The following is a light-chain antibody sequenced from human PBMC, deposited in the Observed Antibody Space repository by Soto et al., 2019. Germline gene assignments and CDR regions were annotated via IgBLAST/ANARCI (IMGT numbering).Light chain of an antibody. Sequence: EIVLTQSPGTLSLSPGERATLSCRASQSVSSSYLAWYQQKPGQAPRLLIYGASSRATGIPDRFSGSGSGTDFTLTISRLEPEDFAVYYCQQYGSSPQKFGQGTEVEIK. CDR2: GAS. CDR3: QQYGSSPQK. CDR1: QSVSSSY. J-gene: IGKJ1*01. V-gene: IGKV3-20*01.